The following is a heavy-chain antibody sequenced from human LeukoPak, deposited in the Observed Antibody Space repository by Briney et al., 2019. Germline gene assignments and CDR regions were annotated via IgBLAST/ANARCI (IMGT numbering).Heavy chain of an antibody. Sequence: SETLSLTCTVSGGSISSYYWSWIRQPPGKGLEWIGYIYTSGSTNYNPSLKSRVTISVDTSKNQFSLKLSSVTAADTAVYYCARSAHYGGNSRRAFDIWGQGTMVTVSS. D-gene: IGHD4-23*01. CDR1: GGSISSYY. V-gene: IGHV4-4*09. CDR3: ARSAHYGGNSRRAFDI. J-gene: IGHJ3*02. CDR2: IYTSGST.